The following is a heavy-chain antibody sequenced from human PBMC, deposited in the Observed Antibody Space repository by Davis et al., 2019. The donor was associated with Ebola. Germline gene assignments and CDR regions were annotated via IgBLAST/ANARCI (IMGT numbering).Heavy chain of an antibody. CDR2: INTNTGNP. J-gene: IGHJ6*04. D-gene: IGHD6-6*01. V-gene: IGHV7-4-1*02. CDR3: ARFRQLGAYYYYGMDV. CDR1: GYTFTSYA. Sequence: AASVKVSCKASGYTFTSYAMNWVRQAPGQGLEWMGWINTNTGNPTYAQGFTGRFVFSLDTSVSTAYLQISSLKAEDTAVYYCARFRQLGAYYYYGMDVWGKGTTVTVSS.